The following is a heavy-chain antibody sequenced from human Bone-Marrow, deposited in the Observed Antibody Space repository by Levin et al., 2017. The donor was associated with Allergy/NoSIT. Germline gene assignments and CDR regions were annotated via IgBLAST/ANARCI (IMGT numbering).Heavy chain of an antibody. CDR3: AREYSGNSGIDG. Sequence: SLKISCAASGFTFADYAMHWVRQVPGKGLEWVSGLSGSSDNIDYADSVKGRFTISRDNAKNSLYLQMNSLRVEDTALYYCAREYSGNSGIDGWGQGTLVTVSS. V-gene: IGHV3-9*01. J-gene: IGHJ4*02. CDR1: GFTFADYA. CDR2: LSGSSDNI. D-gene: IGHD4-23*01.